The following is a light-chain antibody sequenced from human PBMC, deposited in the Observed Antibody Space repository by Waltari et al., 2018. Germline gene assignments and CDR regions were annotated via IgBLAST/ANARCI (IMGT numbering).Light chain of an antibody. V-gene: IGLV1-40*01. J-gene: IGLJ3*02. CDR2: DNN. CDR1: SSNIGAVFL. CDR3: QSFDTSLTAWV. Sequence: QSVLTQPPSVSGAPGQRVTISCTGSSSNIGAVFLLHWYQQLPATVPKLLIFDNNHRPSGVPSRFSGSRSGTSASLAITGLQAEDEADYYCQSFDTSLTAWVFGGGTKLTVL.